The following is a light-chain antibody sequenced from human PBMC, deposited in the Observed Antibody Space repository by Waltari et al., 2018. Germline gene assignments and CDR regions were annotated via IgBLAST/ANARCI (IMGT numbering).Light chain of an antibody. J-gene: IGLJ2*01. CDR2: QDT. Sequence: SYELTQPPSVSVSPGQTASIPCSGDKLGDKYACWYQKKPGQSPVLVLYQDTKRPSGIPERFSGSNSGNTATLTISGTQAMDEADCYCQAWDSRTYHVVVGGVTKLTVL. V-gene: IGLV3-1*01. CDR1: KLGDKY. CDR3: QAWDSRTYHVV.